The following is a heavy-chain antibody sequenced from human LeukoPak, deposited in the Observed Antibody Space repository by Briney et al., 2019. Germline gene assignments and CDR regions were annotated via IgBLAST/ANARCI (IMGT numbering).Heavy chain of an antibody. CDR2: INHSGST. J-gene: IGHJ5*02. CDR3: ARHRCSGGSCYPMNWFDP. V-gene: IGHV4-34*01. D-gene: IGHD2-15*01. CDR1: GGSFSGYY. Sequence: PSETPSLTCAVYGGSFSGYYWSWIRQPPGKGLEWIGEINHSGSTNYNPSLKSRVTISVDTSKNQFSLKLSSVTAADTAVYYCARHRCSGGSCYPMNWFDPWGQGTLVTVSS.